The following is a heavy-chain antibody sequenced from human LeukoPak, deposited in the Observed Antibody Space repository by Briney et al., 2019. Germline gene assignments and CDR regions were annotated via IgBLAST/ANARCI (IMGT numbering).Heavy chain of an antibody. CDR2: IYSGGST. D-gene: IGHD1-14*01. CDR1: GFTFSSYA. V-gene: IGHV3-53*01. Sequence: PGGSLRLSCAASGFTFSSYAMSWVRQAPGKGLEWVSVIYSGGSTYYADSVRGRFTISRDNSKKTLYLQMNSLRAEDTAVYYCASEDRYTSYYYYGMDVWGQGTTVTVSS. J-gene: IGHJ6*02. CDR3: ASEDRYTSYYYYGMDV.